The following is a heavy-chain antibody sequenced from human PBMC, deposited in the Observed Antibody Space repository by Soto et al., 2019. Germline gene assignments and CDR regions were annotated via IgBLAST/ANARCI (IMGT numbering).Heavy chain of an antibody. CDR2: FSAGGRA. Sequence: QLLQSGGGLIQPGGSLRLSCEGSGFSFRSYALSWVRHAPGKGLEWVSTFSAGGRAYYADSVKGRFTIAKDTSKNTLILQARSLRAEDTAVYYCAKESMPEHYGDTLVDYWGQGTRVTASS. D-gene: IGHD4-17*01. V-gene: IGHV3-23*01. CDR3: AKESMPEHYGDTLVDY. CDR1: GFSFRSYA. J-gene: IGHJ4*02.